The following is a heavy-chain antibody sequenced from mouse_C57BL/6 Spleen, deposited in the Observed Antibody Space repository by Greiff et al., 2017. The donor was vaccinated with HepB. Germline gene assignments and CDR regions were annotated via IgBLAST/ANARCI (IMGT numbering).Heavy chain of an antibody. J-gene: IGHJ2*01. Sequence: EVKVVESGGDLVKPGGSLKLSCAASGFTFSSYGMSWVRQTPDKRLEWVATFSSGGSYTYYPDSVKGRFTISRDNAKNTLYLQMSSLKSEDTAMYYCARDIWDYWGQGTTLTVSS. CDR2: FSSGGSYT. CDR3: ARDIWDY. CDR1: GFTFSSYG. V-gene: IGHV5-6*01.